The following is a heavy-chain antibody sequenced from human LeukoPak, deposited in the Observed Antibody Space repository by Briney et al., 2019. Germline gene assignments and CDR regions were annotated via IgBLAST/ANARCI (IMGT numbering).Heavy chain of an antibody. D-gene: IGHD5-18*01. CDR2: ISSSSSYI. Sequence: GGSLRLSCAASGFTFSSYGMNWVRQAPGKGLEWVSSISSSSSYIYYADSVKGRFTISRDNAKNSLYLQMNSLRAEDTAVYYCASYSYGPYYYYMDVWGKGTTVTVSS. V-gene: IGHV3-21*01. CDR3: ASYSYGPYYYYMDV. CDR1: GFTFSSYG. J-gene: IGHJ6*03.